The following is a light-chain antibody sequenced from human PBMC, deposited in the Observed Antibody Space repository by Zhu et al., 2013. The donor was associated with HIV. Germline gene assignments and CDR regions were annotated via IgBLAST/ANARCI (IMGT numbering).Light chain of an antibody. CDR1: ISNIGSNF. CDR3: AAWDDSLSGVV. V-gene: IGLV1-47*01. J-gene: IGLJ2*01. CDR2: RND. Sequence: QSILAQPPSASGTPGQRVTVSCSGTISNIGSNFVYWYQQLPGTAPKLLIYRNDERPSGVPGRFSGSKSGASASLAISGLRSDDEADYYCAAWDDSLSGVVFGGGTKLTVL.